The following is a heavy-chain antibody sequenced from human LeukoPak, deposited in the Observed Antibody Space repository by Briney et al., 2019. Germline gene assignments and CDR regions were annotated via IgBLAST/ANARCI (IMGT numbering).Heavy chain of an antibody. CDR3: ARHGYYYDSSGYPLIDY. J-gene: IGHJ4*02. CDR2: IYYSGST. D-gene: IGHD3-22*01. CDR1: GGSISSYY. Sequence: SETLSLTCTVSGGSISSYYWSWIRQPPGKGLEWIGYIYYSGSTNYNPSLKSRVTISVDTSKNQLSLKLSSVTAADTAVYYCARHGYYYDSSGYPLIDYWGQGTLVTVSS. V-gene: IGHV4-59*08.